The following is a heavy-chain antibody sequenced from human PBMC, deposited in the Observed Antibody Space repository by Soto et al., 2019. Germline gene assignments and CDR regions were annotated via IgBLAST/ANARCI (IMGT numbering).Heavy chain of an antibody. Sequence: QVQLVQSGAEVKKPGSSVKVSCKASGGTFSSYAISWVRQAPGQGLEWMGGIIPIFGTANYAQKFQGRGTITADESTSTAYMELRSLRSEDTAVYYCARDGGDYYRPYYYYYGMDVWGQGTTVTVSS. J-gene: IGHJ6*02. CDR1: GGTFSSYA. CDR3: ARDGGDYYRPYYYYYGMDV. V-gene: IGHV1-69*01. D-gene: IGHD3-10*01. CDR2: IIPIFGTA.